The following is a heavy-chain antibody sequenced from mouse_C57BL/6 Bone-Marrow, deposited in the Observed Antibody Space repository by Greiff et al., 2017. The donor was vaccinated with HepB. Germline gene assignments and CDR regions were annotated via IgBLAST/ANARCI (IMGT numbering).Heavy chain of an antibody. J-gene: IGHJ2*01. CDR3: TLNWELSDFDY. CDR2: IYPGNSDT. CDR1: GYTFTSYW. D-gene: IGHD4-1*02. V-gene: IGHV1-5*01. Sequence: EVQLQQSGTVLARPGASVKMSCKTSGYTFTSYWMHWVKQRPGQGLEWIGAIYPGNSDTSYNQKFKGKAKLTAVTSASTAYMELSSLTNEDSAVYYGTLNWELSDFDYWGQGTTLTVSS.